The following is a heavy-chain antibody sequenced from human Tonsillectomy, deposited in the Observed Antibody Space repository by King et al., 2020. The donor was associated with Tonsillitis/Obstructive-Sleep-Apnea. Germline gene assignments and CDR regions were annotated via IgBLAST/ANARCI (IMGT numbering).Heavy chain of an antibody. CDR1: GFRFDDYA. V-gene: IGHV3-9*01. D-gene: IGHD3-10*01. J-gene: IGHJ4*02. Sequence: VQLVESGGGWVQPGRSLRLSCAASGFRFDDYAMHWVRQAPGKGLEWVSGITWNSDATGYADSVEGRFTISRDNARNSLYLQMDSLRNEDTALYYCAKDISPRGAGGLYYFDYWGQGAPVTVSS. CDR3: AKDISPRGAGGLYYFDY. CDR2: ITWNSDAT.